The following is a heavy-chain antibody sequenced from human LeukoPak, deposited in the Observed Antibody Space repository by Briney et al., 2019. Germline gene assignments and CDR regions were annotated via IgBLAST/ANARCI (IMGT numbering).Heavy chain of an antibody. J-gene: IGHJ6*03. V-gene: IGHV3-21*01. D-gene: IGHD3-22*01. CDR2: ISSSSSYI. CDR1: GFTFSSYS. CDR3: ARDGSKWLLLRGYYCYYMDV. Sequence: GGSLRLSCAASGFTFSSYSMNWVRQAPGKGVEWVSSISSSSSYIYYADSVKGQFTISRDNAKNSLYLQMNSLRAEDTAVYYCARDGSKWLLLRGYYCYYMDVWGKGTTVTVSS.